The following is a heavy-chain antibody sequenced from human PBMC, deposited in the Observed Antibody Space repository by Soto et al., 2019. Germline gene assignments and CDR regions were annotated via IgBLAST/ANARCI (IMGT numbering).Heavy chain of an antibody. J-gene: IGHJ6*02. CDR3: ARDSRTPSGGMDV. CDR2: IYYSAST. CDR1: GGSINSGDYH. V-gene: IGHV4-30-4*01. Sequence: SETLSLTCTVSGGSINSGDYHWTWIRQFPGKGLEWIGGIYYSASTYYNPALVSRITISLDTSKNQFSLKLTSVTDADTAVYYCARDSRTPSGGMDVWGQGTTVTVSS.